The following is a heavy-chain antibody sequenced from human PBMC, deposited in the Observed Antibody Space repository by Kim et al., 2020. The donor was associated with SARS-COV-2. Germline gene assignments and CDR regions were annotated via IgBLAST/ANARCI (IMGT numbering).Heavy chain of an antibody. V-gene: IGHV4-4*02. CDR3: ARDTDSSGYYAYFDY. J-gene: IGHJ4*02. D-gene: IGHD3-22*01. Sequence: SLKSRVTIPVDKSKNQFSLKLSSVTAADTAVYYCARDTDSSGYYAYFDYWGQGTLVTVSS.